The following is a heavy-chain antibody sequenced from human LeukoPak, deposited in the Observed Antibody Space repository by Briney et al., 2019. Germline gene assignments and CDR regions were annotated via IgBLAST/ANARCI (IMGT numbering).Heavy chain of an antibody. V-gene: IGHV1-18*01. CDR3: AREQRPRRDGYNSPGSN. Sequence: GASVKVSCKASSYTFTSYGISWVRQAPGQGLEWMGWISAYNGNTNYAQKLQGRVTMTTDTSTSTAYMELSRLRSDDTAVYYCAREQRPRRDGYNSPGSNWGQGTLVTVSS. CDR2: ISAYNGNT. CDR1: SYTFTSYG. J-gene: IGHJ4*02. D-gene: IGHD5-24*01.